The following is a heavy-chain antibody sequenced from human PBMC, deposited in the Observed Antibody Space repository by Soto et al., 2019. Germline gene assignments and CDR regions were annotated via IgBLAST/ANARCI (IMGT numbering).Heavy chain of an antibody. D-gene: IGHD6-19*01. Sequence: SETLSLTCTVSGGFISNYYWSWVRQSPGKGLEWIGYIYYSGTTNYNPSLKSRVTILLDMSKNQFSLRLRSVTAADTAVYYCARGFSIPVADYWGQGTLVTVSS. CDR3: ARGFSIPVADY. CDR2: IYYSGTT. J-gene: IGHJ4*02. V-gene: IGHV4-59*01. CDR1: GGFISNYY.